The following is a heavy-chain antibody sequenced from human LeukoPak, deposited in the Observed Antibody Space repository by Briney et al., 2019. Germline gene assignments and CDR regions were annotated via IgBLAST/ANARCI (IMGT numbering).Heavy chain of an antibody. CDR3: ARDRSGNTLYYFDY. D-gene: IGHD3-3*01. J-gene: IGHJ4*02. CDR2: ISSSGSTI. V-gene: IGHV3-48*04. Sequence: GGSLRLSCAASGFTFNSYWMSWVRQAPGKGLEWVSYISSSGSTIYYADSVKGRFTISRDNAKNSLYLQMNSLRAEDTAVYYCARDRSGNTLYYFDYWGQGTLVTVSS. CDR1: GFTFNSYW.